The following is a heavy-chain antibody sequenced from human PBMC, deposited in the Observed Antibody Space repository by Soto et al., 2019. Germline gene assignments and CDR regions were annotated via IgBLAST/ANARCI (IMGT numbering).Heavy chain of an antibody. Sequence: GESLKISCKGSGYSFTNYWIGWVRQMPGKGLEWMGIIYPGTSNTLYSPSFQGQVTISVDKSITTAFLQWSSLKASDTAMYYCARHSNQLLGFDYWGQGTLVTVSS. J-gene: IGHJ4*02. CDR2: IYPGTSNT. CDR1: GYSFTNYW. CDR3: ARHSNQLLGFDY. D-gene: IGHD2-2*01. V-gene: IGHV5-51*01.